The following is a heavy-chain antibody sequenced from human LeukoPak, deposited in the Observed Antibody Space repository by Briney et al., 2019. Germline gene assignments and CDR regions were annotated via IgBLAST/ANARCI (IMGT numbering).Heavy chain of an antibody. Sequence: PSETLSLTCTVSGGSISSYYGSWIRQPPGKGLEWIGYIYYSGSTNYNPSLKSRVTISVDTSKNQFSLKLSSVTAADTAVYYCARDLVGYYFDYWGQGTLVTVSS. V-gene: IGHV4-59*01. CDR1: GGSISSYY. D-gene: IGHD3-9*01. J-gene: IGHJ4*02. CDR2: IYYSGST. CDR3: ARDLVGYYFDY.